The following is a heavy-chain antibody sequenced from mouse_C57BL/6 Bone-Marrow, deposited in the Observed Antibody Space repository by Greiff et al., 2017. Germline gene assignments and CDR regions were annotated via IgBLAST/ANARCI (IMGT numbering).Heavy chain of an antibody. CDR3: ASWDSNLFAY. Sequence: QVQLKESGPGLVAPSQSLSITCTVSGFSLTSDGVDWVRQSPGKGLEWLGVIWGVGSTNYNSALKPRLSIRKDNSKSQVFLKMNSLQTDDTAMYYCASWDSNLFAYWGQGTLVTVSA. V-gene: IGHV2-6*01. J-gene: IGHJ3*01. CDR1: GFSLTSDG. D-gene: IGHD2-5*01. CDR2: IWGVGST.